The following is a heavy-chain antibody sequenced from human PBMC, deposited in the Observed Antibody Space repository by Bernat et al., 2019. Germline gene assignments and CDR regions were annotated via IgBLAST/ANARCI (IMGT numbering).Heavy chain of an antibody. Sequence: EVQLLESGGGLVQPGGSLRLSCAAPGFIFSSNAMSWVRQAPEKGLEWVSTISHDGSTYYADSVKGRFTISKDNSKNTLYLQMDSLRAEDTAVYYCAKDGAARPWPRFDYWGEGTLITVSS. CDR2: ISHDGST. CDR3: AKDGAARPWPRFDY. D-gene: IGHD6-6*01. V-gene: IGHV3-23*01. J-gene: IGHJ4*02. CDR1: GFIFSSNA.